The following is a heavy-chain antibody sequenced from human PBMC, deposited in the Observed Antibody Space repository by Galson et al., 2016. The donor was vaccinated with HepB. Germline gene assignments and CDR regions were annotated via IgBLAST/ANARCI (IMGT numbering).Heavy chain of an antibody. V-gene: IGHV1-69*13. D-gene: IGHD5-18*01. J-gene: IGHJ4*02. CDR3: ARGDVDTAMVTSYFFDY. CDR1: GGTFSNYA. Sequence: SVKVSCKASGGTFSNYAISWVRQAPGQGLEWMGGIIPIFGTPNYAQKFHGRVTITADDSTGTAYMELSSLRSEDTAVYYCARGDVDTAMVTSYFFDYWGQGTLVTVS. CDR2: IIPIFGTP.